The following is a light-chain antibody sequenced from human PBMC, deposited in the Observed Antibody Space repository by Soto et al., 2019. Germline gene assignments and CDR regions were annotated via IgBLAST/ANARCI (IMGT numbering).Light chain of an antibody. V-gene: IGLV2-14*01. CDR2: DVS. J-gene: IGLJ1*01. Sequence: QSALTQPASVSGSPGQSITISCTGTSSDVGGYNNVSWYQQHPGKAPKLMSYDVSNRPSGVSNRFSGSKSGNTASLTISGLQAEDEAEYYCSSYTCSSTPFGPGTKLTVL. CDR3: SSYTCSSTP. CDR1: SSDVGGYNN.